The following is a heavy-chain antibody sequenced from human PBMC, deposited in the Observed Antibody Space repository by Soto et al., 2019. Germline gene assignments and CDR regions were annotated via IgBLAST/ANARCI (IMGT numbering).Heavy chain of an antibody. CDR1: GFTFSSYG. J-gene: IGHJ4*02. CDR2: IWYDGSNK. Sequence: TGGSLRLSCAASGFTFSSYGMHWVRQAPGKGLEWVAVIWYDGSNKYYADSVKGRFTISRDNSKNTLYLQMNSLRAEDTAVYYCARNVDIVATIEYYFDYWGQGTLVTVSS. D-gene: IGHD5-12*01. CDR3: ARNVDIVATIEYYFDY. V-gene: IGHV3-33*01.